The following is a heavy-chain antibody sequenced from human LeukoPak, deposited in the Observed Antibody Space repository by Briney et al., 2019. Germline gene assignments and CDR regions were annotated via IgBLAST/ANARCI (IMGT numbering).Heavy chain of an antibody. D-gene: IGHD3-22*01. V-gene: IGHV4-61*02. CDR1: GGSISSGSYY. CDR3: ARERYDSSLDAFDI. Sequence: SQTLSLTCTVSGGSISSGSYYWSWIRQPAGKGLEWIGRIYTSGSTNYNPSLKSRVTISVDTSKNQFSLKLSSVTAADTAVYYCARERYDSSLDAFDIWGQGTMVTVSS. CDR2: IYTSGST. J-gene: IGHJ3*02.